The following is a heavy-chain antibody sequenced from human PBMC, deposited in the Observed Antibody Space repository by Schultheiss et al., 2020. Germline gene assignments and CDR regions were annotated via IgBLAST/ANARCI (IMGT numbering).Heavy chain of an antibody. Sequence: SETLSLTCAISGDSVSSNSAAWNWIRQSPSRGLEWLGRTYYRSKWYNDYAVSVKSRITINPDTSKNQFSLQLNSVTPEDTAVYYCTRRYYDSSGPYYYGMDVWGQGTTVTVSS. J-gene: IGHJ6*02. D-gene: IGHD3-22*01. CDR1: GDSVSSNSAA. V-gene: IGHV6-1*01. CDR3: TRRYYDSSGPYYYGMDV. CDR2: TYYRSKWYN.